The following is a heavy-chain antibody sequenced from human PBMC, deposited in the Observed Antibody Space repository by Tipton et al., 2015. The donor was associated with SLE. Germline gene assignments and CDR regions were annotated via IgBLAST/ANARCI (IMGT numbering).Heavy chain of an antibody. V-gene: IGHV4-30-2*01. CDR3: VRGEADVFHI. Sequence: TLSLTCIVSGDSINSGDYSWSWIRQPPGKGLEWIGYIFRSGNAYYNPPLNSRVTISLDMSRNQFPLRLKSVTAADTALYYCVRGEADVFHIWGQGTVVSVSS. CDR2: IFRSGNA. CDR1: GDSINSGDYS. J-gene: IGHJ3*02.